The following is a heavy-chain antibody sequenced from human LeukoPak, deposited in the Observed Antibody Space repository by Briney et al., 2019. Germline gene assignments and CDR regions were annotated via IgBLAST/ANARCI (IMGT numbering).Heavy chain of an antibody. CDR2: ISGSGGST. CDR3: AKGQQWLVLGYY. Sequence: PGGSLRLSCAASGLTFSSYAMSWVRQAPGKGLEWVSAISGSGGSTYYADSVKGRYTISRDNSKNTLYLQMNSLRAEDTAVYYCAKGQQWLVLGYYWGQGTLVTVSS. CDR1: GLTFSSYA. J-gene: IGHJ4*02. D-gene: IGHD6-19*01. V-gene: IGHV3-23*01.